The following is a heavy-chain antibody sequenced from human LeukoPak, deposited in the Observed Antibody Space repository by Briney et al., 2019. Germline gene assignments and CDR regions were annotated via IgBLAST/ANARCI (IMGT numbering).Heavy chain of an antibody. D-gene: IGHD6-19*01. CDR2: IYYSGST. CDR1: RGSLTSGRYY. CDR3: AGTRYRSGWRVS. J-gene: IGHJ5*01. V-gene: IGHV4-31*03. Sequence: SETLSLTCPVSRGSLTSGRYYGSWIRQHPRKGLEWIGYIYYSGSTYYNPSLKSRVTISVDTSKNQFSLKLSSVTAADTAVYYCAGTRYRSGWRVSSGHGTLVTVSS.